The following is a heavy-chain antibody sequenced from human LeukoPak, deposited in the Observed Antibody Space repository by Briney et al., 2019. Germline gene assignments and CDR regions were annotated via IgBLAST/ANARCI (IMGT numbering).Heavy chain of an antibody. Sequence: SVKVSCKASVGTYSSYAISWVRQAPGKGLEWMGGIIPIFGTANYGQKFQGRVTITADESTSTAYMELSGLRADDTAVYYCARGPPVEMATAYFDYWGQGTLVTVSS. CDR2: IIPIFGTA. D-gene: IGHD5-24*01. J-gene: IGHJ4*02. CDR3: ARGPPVEMATAYFDY. V-gene: IGHV1-69*13. CDR1: VGTYSSYA.